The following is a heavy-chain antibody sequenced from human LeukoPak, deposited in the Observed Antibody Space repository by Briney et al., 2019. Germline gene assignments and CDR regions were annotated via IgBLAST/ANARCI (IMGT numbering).Heavy chain of an antibody. CDR3: ARHAGAFDI. CDR1: GGSVSSYY. CDR2: IYSSGST. J-gene: IGHJ3*02. Sequence: SETLSLTCTVSGGSVSSYYWNWIRQSPGKGLEWIGYIYSSGSTKYNHSLKSRVTFSIDTSKNQFSLKLSSVTAADTAVYYCARHAGAFDIWGQGTMATVSS. V-gene: IGHV4-59*08.